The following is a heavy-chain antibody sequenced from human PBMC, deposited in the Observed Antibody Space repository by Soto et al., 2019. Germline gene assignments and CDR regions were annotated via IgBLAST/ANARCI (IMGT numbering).Heavy chain of an antibody. CDR3: SRRAPEGFDP. CDR1: CGSFGSSAYY. CDR2: INSSGST. Sequence: SETLSLTCTVSCGSFGSSAYYWGWIRRAPGKGLEWIGSINSSGSTFSNPSLKSRVTLSVDTSKNQFSLKLTSVTAADTALYYCSRRAPEGFDPWGQGTLVTVSS. V-gene: IGHV4-39*01. J-gene: IGHJ5*02.